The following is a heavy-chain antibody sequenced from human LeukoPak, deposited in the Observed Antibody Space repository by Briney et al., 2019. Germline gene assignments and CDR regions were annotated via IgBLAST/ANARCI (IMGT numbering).Heavy chain of an antibody. J-gene: IGHJ4*02. D-gene: IGHD6-19*01. CDR1: GFTFNSYG. CDR2: ISYDGSSK. V-gene: IGHV3-30*18. Sequence: GGSLRLSCAASGFTFNSYGMHWVRQAPGKGLEWVAVISYDGSSKYYADSVKGRFTISRDNSENTLSLQMNSLRAEDTAVYYCAKVQAGYDSGWYPFDYWGQGTLVTVSS. CDR3: AKVQAGYDSGWYPFDY.